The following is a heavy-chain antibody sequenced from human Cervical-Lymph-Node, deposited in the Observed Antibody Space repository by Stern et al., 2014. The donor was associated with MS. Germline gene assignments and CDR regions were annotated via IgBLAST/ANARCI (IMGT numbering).Heavy chain of an antibody. Sequence: VQLVQSGPGLVKPSQTLSLTCTVSGDSINSGGHYWSWISQRPGKGLEWIGYIYNSGATFYSPSLKGRVTISLDTSKNQFSLTLSSVTAADTAIYYCASRWSGTYYGQNWFDPWGQGILVTVSS. V-gene: IGHV4-31*03. CDR1: GDSINSGGHY. CDR2: IYNSGAT. D-gene: IGHD1-26*01. CDR3: ASRWSGTYYGQNWFDP. J-gene: IGHJ5*02.